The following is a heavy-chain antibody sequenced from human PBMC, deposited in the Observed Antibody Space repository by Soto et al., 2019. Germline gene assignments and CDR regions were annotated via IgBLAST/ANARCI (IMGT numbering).Heavy chain of an antibody. CDR1: GGSSYTGGYY. Sequence: QVQLQESGPGLVKPSQTLSLTCTVSGGSSYTGGYYWSLIRQHPGRGLENIGYIASRANTSYPSSLKSRVNISLDKPKNQFSRRLTSVTAADTAVYYCVRWRAYGDPPWDWGQGALVTVPS. CDR2: IASRANT. D-gene: IGHD4-17*01. J-gene: IGHJ1*01. V-gene: IGHV4-31*03. CDR3: VRWRAYGDPPWD.